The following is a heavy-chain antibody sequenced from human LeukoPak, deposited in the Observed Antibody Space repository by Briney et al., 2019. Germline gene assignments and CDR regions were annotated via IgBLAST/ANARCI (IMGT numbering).Heavy chain of an antibody. J-gene: IGHJ4*02. D-gene: IGHD6-19*01. Sequence: GGSLRLSCAASGFTFSNYYMSWIRQAPGRGLEWISYISSSGTWIRYADSVKGRFTVSRDNAKSSLYLQMNSLRAEDTAVYYCAKDRWGAVASFDNWGQGTLVTVSS. CDR3: AKDRWGAVASFDN. CDR1: GFTFSNYY. V-gene: IGHV3-11*04. CDR2: ISSSGTWI.